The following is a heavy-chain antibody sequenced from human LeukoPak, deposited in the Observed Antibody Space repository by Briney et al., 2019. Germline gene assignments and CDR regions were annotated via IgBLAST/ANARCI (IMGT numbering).Heavy chain of an antibody. Sequence: GGSLRLSCAASGFTFSSYAMHWVRQAPGKGLEYVAVISSNGGSTYYANSVKGRFTISRDNSKNTLYLQMGSLRAEDMAVYYCARDGSYQFDYWGQGTLVTVSS. V-gene: IGHV3-64*01. CDR2: ISSNGGST. CDR3: ARDGSYQFDY. J-gene: IGHJ4*02. CDR1: GFTFSSYA. D-gene: IGHD1-26*01.